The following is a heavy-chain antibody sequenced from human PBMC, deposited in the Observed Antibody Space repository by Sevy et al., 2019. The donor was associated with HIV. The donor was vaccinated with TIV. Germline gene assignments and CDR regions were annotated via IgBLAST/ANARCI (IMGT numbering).Heavy chain of an antibody. D-gene: IGHD2-15*01. J-gene: IGHJ3*02. CDR2: ISGGGDDT. CDR1: GFTVSNYA. V-gene: IGHV3-23*01. Sequence: GGSLILSCAASGFTVSNYAMNWVRQAPGKGLEWVSAISGGGDDTYYADSVKGRFTISRDKSKNTLYLQMNSLRAEDTAVYYCEKDIVVVVGEAFDIWGQGTMVTVSS. CDR3: EKDIVVVVGEAFDI.